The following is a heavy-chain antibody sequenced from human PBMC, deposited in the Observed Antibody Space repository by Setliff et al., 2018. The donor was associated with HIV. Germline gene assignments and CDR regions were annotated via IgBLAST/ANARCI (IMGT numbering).Heavy chain of an antibody. J-gene: IGHJ4*02. D-gene: IGHD6-13*01. CDR3: ASASIAAAGTGVRSRHFDF. CDR1: NGSISNHY. CDR2: IFFTGSA. Sequence: SETLSLTCTVSNGSISNHYWSWIRQSPGKGLEWIGYIFFTGSANPNPSLKNRVTISVDTSKNQLSLRLSSVTATDTAVYYCASASIAAAGTGVRSRHFDFWGQGTLVTVSS. V-gene: IGHV4-59*08.